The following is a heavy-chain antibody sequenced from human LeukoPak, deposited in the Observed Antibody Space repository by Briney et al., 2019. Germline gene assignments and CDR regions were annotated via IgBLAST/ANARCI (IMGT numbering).Heavy chain of an antibody. V-gene: IGHV1-18*01. D-gene: IGHD2-21*02. Sequence: ASVKVSCKASNYTFTSYGISWVRQAPGQGLEWMAWINAYNGDTNYAQKLQGRVTLTTDTSTNTAYMELRSLRSDDTAVYYCARGCDGDCPNAEYFQHWGQGTLVTVSS. CDR3: ARGCDGDCPNAEYFQH. CDR2: INAYNGDT. CDR1: NYTFTSYG. J-gene: IGHJ1*01.